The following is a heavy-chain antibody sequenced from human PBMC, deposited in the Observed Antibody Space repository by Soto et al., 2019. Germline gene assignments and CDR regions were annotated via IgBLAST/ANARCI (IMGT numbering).Heavy chain of an antibody. J-gene: IGHJ4*02. Sequence: QVPLVQSGAEVKKPGSSVKASCKASGGTFGRYTLCWVRQAPGQGLEWMGEITPFLGTANSAQKFQGRVTITADESTGTAYMELGSLRSEDTAVYYCARTHFYETGGVFDYFDYWGQGTLVTVSS. CDR1: GGTFGRYT. D-gene: IGHD3-22*01. CDR3: ARTHFYETGGVFDYFDY. V-gene: IGHV1-69*01. CDR2: ITPFLGTA.